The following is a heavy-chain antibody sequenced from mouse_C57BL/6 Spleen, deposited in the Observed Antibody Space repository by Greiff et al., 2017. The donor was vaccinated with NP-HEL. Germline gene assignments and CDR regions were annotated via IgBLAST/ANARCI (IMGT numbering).Heavy chain of an antibody. CDR2: INPSTGGT. J-gene: IGHJ4*01. D-gene: IGHD1-1*01. V-gene: IGHV1-42*01. CDR3: ARKTTVVEDAMDY. Sequence: EVQLQQSGPELVKPGASVKISCKASGYSFTGYYMNWVKQSPEKSLEWIGEINPSTGGTTYNQKFKAKATLTVDKSSSTAYMQLKSLTTEDSAVYYCARKTTVVEDAMDYWGQGTSVTVSS. CDR1: GYSFTGYY.